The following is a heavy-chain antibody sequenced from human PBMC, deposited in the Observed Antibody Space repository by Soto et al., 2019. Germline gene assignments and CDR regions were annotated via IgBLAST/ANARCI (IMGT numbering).Heavy chain of an antibody. V-gene: IGHV1-2*02. D-gene: IGHD4-4*01. CDR1: GYTFTNYY. CDR3: ARSDDSTSYPLDL. CDR2: MNPRSGGT. J-gene: IGHJ5*02. Sequence: GASVQVSCKASGYTFTNYYMHWVRQAPGQGLEWMGWMNPRSGGTKYAQAFQDLVTMTRDASISTAYMEVTGLRHGDTAVYFCARSDDSTSYPLDLWGPGTLVTGSS.